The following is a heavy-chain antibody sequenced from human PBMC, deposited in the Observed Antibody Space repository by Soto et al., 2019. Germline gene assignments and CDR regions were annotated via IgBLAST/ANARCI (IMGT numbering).Heavy chain of an antibody. CDR1: GYTFTSYD. J-gene: IGHJ6*03. Sequence: QVQLVQSGAEVKKPGASVKVSCKASGYTFTSYDINWVRQATGQGLEWMGWMNPNSGNTGYAQKFQGRVTMTRNTSISTAYMELSSLRSEDTAVYYCARMGVWDFPSHYYYYYMDVWGKGTTVTVSS. CDR2: MNPNSGNT. CDR3: ARMGVWDFPSHYYYYYMDV. D-gene: IGHD3-16*01. V-gene: IGHV1-8*01.